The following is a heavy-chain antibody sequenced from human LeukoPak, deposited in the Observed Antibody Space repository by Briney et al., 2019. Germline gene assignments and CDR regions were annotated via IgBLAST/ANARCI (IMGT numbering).Heavy chain of an antibody. J-gene: IGHJ4*02. CDR3: ARDRYSSGWYYFDY. D-gene: IGHD6-19*01. CDR1: GGSISSGGYS. Sequence: SETLSLTCAVSGGSISSGGYSWSWIRQSPGKGLEWIGYIYHSGSTYYNPSLKSRVTISVDTSKNQFSLKLNSVTAADTAVYYCARDRYSSGWYYFDYWGQGTLVTVSS. CDR2: IYHSGST. V-gene: IGHV4-30-2*06.